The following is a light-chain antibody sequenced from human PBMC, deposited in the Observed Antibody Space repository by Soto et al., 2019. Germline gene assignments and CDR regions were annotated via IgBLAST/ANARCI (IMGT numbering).Light chain of an antibody. CDR3: SSYTSSSTVL. CDR1: SSDVGGYNY. Sequence: QSALTQPASVSGSPGQSITISCTGTSSDVGGYNYVSWYQQHPGKAPKLMIYDVSNRPSGVSNRFSGSKSGNTASLTISGLQAEHEADYYCSSYTSSSTVLFGGGSQRTVL. J-gene: IGLJ2*01. V-gene: IGLV2-14*01. CDR2: DVS.